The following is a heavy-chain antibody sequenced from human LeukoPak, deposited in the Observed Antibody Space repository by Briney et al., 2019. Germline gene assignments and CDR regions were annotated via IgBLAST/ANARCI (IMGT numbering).Heavy chain of an antibody. D-gene: IGHD2-15*01. Sequence: GASVKVSCKASGYTFTGYYMHWVRQAPGQGLEWMGWINPNSGGTNYAQKFQGWVTMTRDTSISTAYMELSRLRSDDTAVYYCARDTKGYCSGGSCYYGMDVWGQGTTVTVSS. J-gene: IGHJ6*02. CDR3: ARDTKGYCSGGSCYYGMDV. CDR1: GYTFTGYY. V-gene: IGHV1-2*04. CDR2: INPNSGGT.